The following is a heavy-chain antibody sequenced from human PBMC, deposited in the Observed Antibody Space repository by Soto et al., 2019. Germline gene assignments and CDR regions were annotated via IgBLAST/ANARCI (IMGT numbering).Heavy chain of an antibody. D-gene: IGHD6-19*01. CDR3: ARDDNRRAVAGTGDVIFDY. CDR2: ISSSSSYI. CDR1: GFTFSSYS. Sequence: GGSLRLSCAASGFTFSSYSMNWVRQAPGKGLEWVSSISSSSSYIYYADSVKGRFTISRDNAKNSLYLQMNSLRAEDTAVYYCARDDNRRAVAGTGDVIFDYWGQGTLVTVSS. J-gene: IGHJ4*02. V-gene: IGHV3-21*01.